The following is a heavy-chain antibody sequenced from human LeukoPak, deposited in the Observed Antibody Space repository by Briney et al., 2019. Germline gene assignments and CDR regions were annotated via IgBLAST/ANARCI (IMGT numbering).Heavy chain of an antibody. Sequence: TGGSLRLSSAASGFTFSSYSMNWVRQVPGKGLEWVSSISSSSSYIYYADSVKGRFTISRDIAKNSLYLQMNSLRAEDTAVYYCARDSRTFDYWGQGTLVTVSS. CDR3: ARDSRTFDY. V-gene: IGHV3-21*01. D-gene: IGHD6-13*01. J-gene: IGHJ4*02. CDR2: ISSSSSYI. CDR1: GFTFSSYS.